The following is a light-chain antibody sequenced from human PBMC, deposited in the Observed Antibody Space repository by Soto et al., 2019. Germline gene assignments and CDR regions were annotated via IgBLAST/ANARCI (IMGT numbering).Light chain of an antibody. CDR1: QSISSW. CDR2: KAS. V-gene: IGKV1-5*03. Sequence: GDRVTITCRASQSISSWLAWYQQKPGKAPKLLIYKASSLESGVPSRFSGIGSGTEFTLTISSLQPDDFATYYCQQYNNFSPWTFGQGTKVEIK. J-gene: IGKJ1*01. CDR3: QQYNNFSPWT.